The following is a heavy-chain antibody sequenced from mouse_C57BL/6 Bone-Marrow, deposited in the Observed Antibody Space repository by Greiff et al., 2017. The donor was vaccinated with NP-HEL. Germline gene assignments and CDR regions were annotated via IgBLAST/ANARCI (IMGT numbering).Heavy chain of an antibody. V-gene: IGHV5-16*01. J-gene: IGHJ3*01. CDR3: AREDGYWFAY. D-gene: IGHD2-3*01. CDR1: GFTFSDYY. CDR2: INYDGSST. Sequence: EVQVVESEGGLVQPGSSMKLSCTASGFTFSDYYMAWVRQVPEKGLEWVANINYDGSSTYYLDSLKSRFIISRDNAKNILYLQMSSLKSEDTATYYCAREDGYWFAYWGQGTLVTVSA.